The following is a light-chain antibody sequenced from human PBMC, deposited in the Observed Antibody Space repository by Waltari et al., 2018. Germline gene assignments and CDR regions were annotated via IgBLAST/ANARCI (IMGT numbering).Light chain of an antibody. CDR3: QQYVSSPVT. CDR2: GSS. CDR1: QSVSSTY. J-gene: IGKJ4*01. V-gene: IGKV3-20*01. Sequence: EIVLTQSPGTLSLSPGERVTLSCRVSQSVSSTYLAWYQQKAGQAPRLRIYGSSTRATGIPDRFSGSGSGTEFTLTISRLEPEDFAVYYCQQYVSSPVTFGGGTKVEIK.